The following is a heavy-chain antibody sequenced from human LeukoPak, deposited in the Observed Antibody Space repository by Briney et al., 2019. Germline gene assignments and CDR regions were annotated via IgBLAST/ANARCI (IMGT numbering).Heavy chain of an antibody. V-gene: IGHV1-18*01. D-gene: IGHD1-26*01. Sequence: ASVKLSCKTSGYTFTSYGISWVRQAPGQGLEWMGWISNGNTKYAQKVQDRVTMTTDTSTSIAYMELRSLRSDDTAVYYCAREDRVGTTLMYYFDSWGQGTLVTVSS. CDR3: AREDRVGTTLMYYFDS. J-gene: IGHJ4*02. CDR1: GYTFTSYG. CDR2: ISNGNT.